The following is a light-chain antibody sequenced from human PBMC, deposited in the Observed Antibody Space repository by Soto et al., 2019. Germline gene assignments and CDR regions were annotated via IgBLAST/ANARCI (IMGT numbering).Light chain of an antibody. CDR2: DVT. CDR3: SSYTSSSTLGV. J-gene: IGLJ2*01. Sequence: QSALTQPPSASGSPGQSVTISCAGTSSDVGAYNYVSWYQHHPGKAPKLIIYDVTKRPSGVPDRFSGSKSGNTASLTISGLQAEDEADYYCSSYTSSSTLGVFGGGTKLTVL. V-gene: IGLV2-8*01. CDR1: SSDVGAYNY.